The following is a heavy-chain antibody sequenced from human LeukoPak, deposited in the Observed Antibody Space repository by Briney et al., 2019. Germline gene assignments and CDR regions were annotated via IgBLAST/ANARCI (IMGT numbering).Heavy chain of an antibody. CDR3: AKDNWMYSSGQFYK. CDR2: ISGSGGST. Sequence: QTGGSLRLSCAASGFTFSSYAMSWVRQAPGKGLEWVSAISGSGGSTYYADSVKGRFTISRDNSKNTLYLQMNSLRAEDTAVYYCAKDNWMYSSGQFYKWGQGTLVTVSS. D-gene: IGHD6-19*01. V-gene: IGHV3-23*01. J-gene: IGHJ4*02. CDR1: GFTFSSYA.